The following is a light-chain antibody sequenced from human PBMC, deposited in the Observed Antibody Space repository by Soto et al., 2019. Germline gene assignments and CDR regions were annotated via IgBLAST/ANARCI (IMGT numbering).Light chain of an antibody. CDR1: QSISSW. J-gene: IGKJ2*01. Sequence: DIQMTQSPSTLSASVGDRVTITCRASQSISSWLAWYQQKPGKAPKLLIYKASSLESGVPSRFSGSGSGTEFILTISSLQPDDFAAYYCQQYNSYSPETFGQGTKLEIK. V-gene: IGKV1-5*03. CDR2: KAS. CDR3: QQYNSYSPET.